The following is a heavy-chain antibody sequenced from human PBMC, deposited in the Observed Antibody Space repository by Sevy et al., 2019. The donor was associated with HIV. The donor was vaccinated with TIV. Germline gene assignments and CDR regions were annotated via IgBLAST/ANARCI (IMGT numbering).Heavy chain of an antibody. Sequence: SKTLSLTCAVYGGSFSGYYWSWIRQPPGKGLEWIGEINHSGSTNYNPSLKSRVTISVDTSKNQFSLKLSSVTAADTAVYYCARHCSAPSCSQAFDIWGQGTMVTVSS. CDR1: GGSFSGYY. CDR2: INHSGST. J-gene: IGHJ3*02. V-gene: IGHV4-34*01. D-gene: IGHD2-2*01. CDR3: ARHCSAPSCSQAFDI.